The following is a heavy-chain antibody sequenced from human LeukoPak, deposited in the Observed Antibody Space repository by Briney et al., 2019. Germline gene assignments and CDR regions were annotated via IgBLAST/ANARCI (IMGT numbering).Heavy chain of an antibody. V-gene: IGHV1-18*01. CDR3: ATAGYYYDSSGYYY. CDR1: GYTFTSYG. CDR2: ISAYNGNT. D-gene: IGHD3-22*01. Sequence: ASVKVSCKASGYTFTSYGISWVRQAPGQGLEWMGWISAYNGNTNYAQKLQGRVTMTTDTSTSTAYMELRSLRSDDTAVYYCATAGYYYDSSGYYYWGQGTLVTVSS. J-gene: IGHJ4*02.